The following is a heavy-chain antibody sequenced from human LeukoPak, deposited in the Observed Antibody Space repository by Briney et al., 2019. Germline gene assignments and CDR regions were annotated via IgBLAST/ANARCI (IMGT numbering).Heavy chain of an antibody. CDR2: INCYNGNT. D-gene: IGHD6-25*01. J-gene: IGHJ4*02. CDR1: GYSFSYFG. CDR3: ARGLDAAAGLANFDY. V-gene: IGHV1-18*01. Sequence: ASVKVSCKASGYSFSYFGVNWVRQAPGQGLEWMGWINCYNGNTNYAQKAEGRLTLTTDTATSSVYMELRNLRSDDTAVYYCARGLDAAAGLANFDYWGQGTLVTVSS.